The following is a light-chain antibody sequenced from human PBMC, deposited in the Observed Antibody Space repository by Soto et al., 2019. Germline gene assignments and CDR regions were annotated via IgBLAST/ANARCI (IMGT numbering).Light chain of an antibody. Sequence: DIQMIQSPSTLSASVGDRVTITCRASQSITTWLAWYQQKPGKAPKLLIYKASSLESGVPSRFSGSGSGTEFTLTISSLQPDDVATYYCQQYNTYLWTFGQGTKVEIK. V-gene: IGKV1-5*03. CDR1: QSITTW. CDR2: KAS. CDR3: QQYNTYLWT. J-gene: IGKJ1*01.